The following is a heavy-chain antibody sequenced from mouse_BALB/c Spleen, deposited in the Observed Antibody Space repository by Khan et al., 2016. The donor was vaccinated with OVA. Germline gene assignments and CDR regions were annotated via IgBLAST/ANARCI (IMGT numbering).Heavy chain of an antibody. V-gene: IGHV3-2*02. CDR3: ARSARIKY. D-gene: IGHD1-2*01. Sequence: EVQLVESGPGLVKPSQSPSLTCTVTGYSITSGYGWNWIRQLPGNKLEWMGYISYSGSTNYNPSLKSRISITRDTSKNQFFLRLNSVTTENTATYYCARSARIKYWGQGTTLTVSS. CDR1: GYSITSGYG. J-gene: IGHJ2*01. CDR2: ISYSGST.